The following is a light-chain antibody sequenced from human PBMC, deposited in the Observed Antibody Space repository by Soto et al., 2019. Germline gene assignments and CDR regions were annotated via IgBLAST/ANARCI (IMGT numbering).Light chain of an antibody. CDR2: STN. CDR3: VLYMGSGIWV. CDR1: SGSVSTSYY. Sequence: QTVVTQEPSFSVSPGRTVTLTCGLSSGSVSTSYYPSWYQQTPGQAPRTLIYSTNTRSSGVPDRFSGSILGNKAALTITGAQADDESDYYCVLYMGSGIWVFGGATKVTV. J-gene: IGLJ3*02. V-gene: IGLV8-61*01.